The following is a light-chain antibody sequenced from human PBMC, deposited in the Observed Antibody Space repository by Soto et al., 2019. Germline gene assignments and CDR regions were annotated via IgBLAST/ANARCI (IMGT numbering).Light chain of an antibody. Sequence: DIQVTQSPSSLSASVGDRVAITCRASQAISNYLAWFQQKPGKAPKSLIYAASSLQSGVPPKFSGSGSGTDFTLTISSLQPEDSATYYCQQYNSYSEAFGQGTKVDIK. CDR2: AAS. V-gene: IGKV1-16*02. CDR1: QAISNY. CDR3: QQYNSYSEA. J-gene: IGKJ1*01.